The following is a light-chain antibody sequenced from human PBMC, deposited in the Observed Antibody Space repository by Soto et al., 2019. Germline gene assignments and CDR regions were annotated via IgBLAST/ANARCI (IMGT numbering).Light chain of an antibody. CDR2: GAS. V-gene: IGKV3-15*01. CDR3: QQYNYWPT. CDR1: QSVSSS. J-gene: IGKJ1*01. Sequence: EIVMTQSPATLSVSPGERATLSCRASQSVSSSLAWYQQKPGQAPRLLIYGASTRATGIPARFSGSGSGTEFTLTISSLQSEDFAVYYCQQYNYWPTFGQGTKVEIK.